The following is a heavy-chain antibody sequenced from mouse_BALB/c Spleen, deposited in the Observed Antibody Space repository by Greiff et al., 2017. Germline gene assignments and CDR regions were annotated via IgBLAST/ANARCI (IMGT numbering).Heavy chain of an antibody. CDR1: GDSITSGY. CDR2: ISYSGST. J-gene: IGHJ2*01. V-gene: IGHV3-8*02. CDR3: ARSYYRYDGYYFDY. Sequence: EVKLVESGPSLVKPSQTLSLTCSVTGDSITSGYWNWIRKFPGNKLEYMGYISYSGSTYYNPSLKSRISITRDTSKNQYYLQLNSVTTEDTATYYCARSYYRYDGYYFDYWGQGTTLTVSS. D-gene: IGHD2-14*01.